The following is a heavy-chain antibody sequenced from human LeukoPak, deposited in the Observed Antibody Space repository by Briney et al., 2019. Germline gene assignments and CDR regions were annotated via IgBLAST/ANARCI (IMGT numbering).Heavy chain of an antibody. Sequence: ASGKVSCKASGYTFTSYGISWVRQAPGQGLEWMGWISAYNGNTNYAQKLQGRVTMTTDTSTSTAYMELRSLRSDDTAVYYCARDVWSGYYQYYYYYGMDVWGQGTTVTVSS. V-gene: IGHV1-18*01. CDR1: GYTFTSYG. CDR3: ARDVWSGYYQYYYYYGMDV. CDR2: ISAYNGNT. D-gene: IGHD3-3*01. J-gene: IGHJ6*02.